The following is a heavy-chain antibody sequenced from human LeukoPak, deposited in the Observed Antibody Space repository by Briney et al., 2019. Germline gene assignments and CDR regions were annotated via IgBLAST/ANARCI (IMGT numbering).Heavy chain of an antibody. CDR2: INHSGST. J-gene: IGHJ3*02. V-gene: IGHV4-34*01. CDR1: GGSFSAYY. Sequence: KPSETLSLTCAVYGGSFSAYYWSWIRQPPGKGLEWIGEINHSGSTNYNPSLKSRVTISVDTSKKQFSLKLSSVTAADTAVYYCARATITMMVGIPADAFDIWGQGTMVTVSS. CDR3: ARATITMMVGIPADAFDI. D-gene: IGHD3-22*01.